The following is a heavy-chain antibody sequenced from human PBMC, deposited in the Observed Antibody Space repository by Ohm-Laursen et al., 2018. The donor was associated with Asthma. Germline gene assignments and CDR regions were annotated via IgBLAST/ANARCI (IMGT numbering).Heavy chain of an antibody. D-gene: IGHD4-17*01. CDR2: ISWNSGTI. V-gene: IGHV3-9*01. Sequence: SLRLSCTASGFIFDDYAMHWVRQVPGKGLEWVSGISWNSGTIVQADSVKGRFTISRDNAKNSLYLQMNSLRAEDTALYYCARDSQAMVTTEGLYFGMDAWGQGTTVTVSS. J-gene: IGHJ6*02. CDR1: GFIFDDYA. CDR3: ARDSQAMVTTEGLYFGMDA.